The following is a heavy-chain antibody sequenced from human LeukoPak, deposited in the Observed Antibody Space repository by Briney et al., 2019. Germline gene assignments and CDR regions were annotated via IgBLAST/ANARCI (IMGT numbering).Heavy chain of an antibody. Sequence: SETLSLTCTVSGGFISNYYWSWIRQPPGKGLEWIGYIYHSGSTNYNPALKSRVTMSVDTSKNQFSLNLNSVTAADTAVYYCARDAAGRIWGQGTLVTVSS. D-gene: IGHD6-13*01. CDR1: GGFISNYY. V-gene: IGHV4-59*01. CDR3: ARDAAGRI. J-gene: IGHJ4*02. CDR2: IYHSGST.